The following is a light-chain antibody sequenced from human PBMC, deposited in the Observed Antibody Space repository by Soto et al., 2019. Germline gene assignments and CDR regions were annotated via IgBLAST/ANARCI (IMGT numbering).Light chain of an antibody. V-gene: IGKV2-28*01. CDR2: LSS. Sequence: IVMTQSPLSLPVTLGEPAAITCRSSQSLLHSNGYNYVDWYLQKPGQSPQLLIYLSSNRASGVPHRFSGSGSGTDLILKISRVEAEDVGVDYYIQARQTAYTFGQGTKLEIK. CDR1: QSLLHSNGYNY. CDR3: IQARQTAYT. J-gene: IGKJ2*01.